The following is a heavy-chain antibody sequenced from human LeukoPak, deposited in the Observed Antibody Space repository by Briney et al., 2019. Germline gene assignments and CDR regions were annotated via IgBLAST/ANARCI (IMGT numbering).Heavy chain of an antibody. CDR1: GYTFTSYA. D-gene: IGHD2-15*01. CDR3: ARDCSAVLGGTDAFDV. J-gene: IGHJ3*01. V-gene: IGHV7-4-1*02. CDR2: INTNTGNP. Sequence: ASVKVSCKASGYTFTSYAMSWVRQAPGQGLEWMGWINTNTGNPTYAQGFTGRFVFSLDTSVSTAYLQISSLKAEDTVVYYCARDCSAVLGGTDAFDVWGQGTMVTVSS.